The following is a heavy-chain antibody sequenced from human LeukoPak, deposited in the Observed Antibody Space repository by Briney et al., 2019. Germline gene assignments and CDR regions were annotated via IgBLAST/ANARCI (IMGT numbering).Heavy chain of an antibody. Sequence: GGTLSLSRAVPGLPIKAYGVSWPRPAPGKGLECVSGLNLNGGSTGDADSVMGRVTIFRDNAKNSLYLQMNSMRAEDTALYYCARVYDYGGNYAFDIWGQGTMVTVSS. CDR2: LNLNGGST. D-gene: IGHD4-23*01. CDR1: GLPIKAYG. J-gene: IGHJ3*02. V-gene: IGHV3-20*04. CDR3: ARVYDYGGNYAFDI.